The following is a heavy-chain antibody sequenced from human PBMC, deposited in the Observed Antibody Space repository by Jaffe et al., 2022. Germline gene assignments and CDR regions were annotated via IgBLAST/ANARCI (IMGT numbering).Heavy chain of an antibody. CDR2: IYYSGST. Sequence: QVQLQESGPGLVKPSETLSLTCTVSGGSISSYYWSWIRQPPGKGLEWIGYIYYSGSTNYNPSLKSRVTISVDTSKNQFSLKLSSVTAADTAVYYCARVPIPYYYGSGSFLNHYYMDVWGKGTTVTVSS. J-gene: IGHJ6*03. CDR1: GGSISSYY. D-gene: IGHD3-10*01. CDR3: ARVPIPYYYGSGSFLNHYYMDV. V-gene: IGHV4-59*01.